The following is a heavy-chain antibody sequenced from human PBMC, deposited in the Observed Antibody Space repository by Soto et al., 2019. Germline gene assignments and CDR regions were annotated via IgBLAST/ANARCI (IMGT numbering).Heavy chain of an antibody. CDR1: GLTFSSYA. V-gene: IGHV3-23*01. D-gene: IGHD2-15*01. CDR3: AKAYCSGGSCYSISRYYMDV. J-gene: IGHJ6*03. CDR2: ISGSGGST. Sequence: HPGGSLRLSCAASGLTFSSYAMSWVRKATGKGLEWVSAISGSGGSTYYADSVKGRFTISRDNSKNTLYLQMNSLRAEDTAVYYCAKAYCSGGSCYSISRYYMDVWGKGTTVTVSS.